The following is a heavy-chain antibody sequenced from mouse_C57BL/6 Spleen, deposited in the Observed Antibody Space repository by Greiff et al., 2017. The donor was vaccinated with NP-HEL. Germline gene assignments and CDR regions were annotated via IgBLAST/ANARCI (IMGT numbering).Heavy chain of an antibody. Sequence: EVKLMESGGGLVKPGGSLKLSCAASGFTFSDYGMHWVRQAPEKGLEWVAYISSGSSTIYYADTVKGRFTISRDKAKNTLFLQMTSLRSEDTAMYYCARDDGYDYWGQGTTLTVSS. CDR2: ISSGSSTI. V-gene: IGHV5-17*01. D-gene: IGHD2-3*01. CDR3: ARDDGYDY. J-gene: IGHJ2*01. CDR1: GFTFSDYG.